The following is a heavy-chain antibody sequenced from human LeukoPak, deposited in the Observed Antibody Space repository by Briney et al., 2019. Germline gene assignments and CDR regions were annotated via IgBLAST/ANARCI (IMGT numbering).Heavy chain of an antibody. CDR3: ARVLDDSSGYYFRLIDY. D-gene: IGHD3-22*01. CDR1: GYTFTSYG. CDR2: ISAYNGNT. V-gene: IGHV1-18*01. Sequence: ASVNVSCKASGYTFTSYGISWVRQAPGQGLEWMGWISAYNGNTNYAQKLQGRVTMTTDTSTSTAYMELRSLRSDDTAVYYCARVLDDSSGYYFRLIDYWGQGTLVTVSS. J-gene: IGHJ4*02.